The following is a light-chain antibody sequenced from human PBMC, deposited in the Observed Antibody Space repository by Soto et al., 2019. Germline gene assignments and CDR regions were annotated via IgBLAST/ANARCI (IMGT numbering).Light chain of an antibody. Sequence: EIVMTQSPATLSVSPGERATLSCRASQSVSSNLAWYQQKPGQPPKLLIYWASTRESGVPDRFSGSGSGTDFTLTISSLQAEDVAVYYCQQYYSTPLTFGQGTKVEIK. CDR2: WAS. CDR3: QQYYSTPLT. J-gene: IGKJ1*01. V-gene: IGKV3-15*01. CDR1: QSVSSN.